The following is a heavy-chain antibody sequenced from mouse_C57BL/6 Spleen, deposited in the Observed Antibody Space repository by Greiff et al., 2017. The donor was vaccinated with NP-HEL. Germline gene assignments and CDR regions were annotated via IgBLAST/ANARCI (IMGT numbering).Heavy chain of an antibody. V-gene: IGHV1-81*01. CDR2: IYPRSGNT. D-gene: IGHD1-1*01. CDR3: ARSPITTVVATGGYFDV. Sequence: VQLQQSGAELARPGASVKLSCKASGYTFTSYGISWVKQRTGQGLEWIGEIYPRSGNTYYNEKFKGKATLSADKSSSTAYMELRSLTSEDSAFYFCARSPITTVVATGGYFDVWGTGTTVTVSS. J-gene: IGHJ1*03. CDR1: GYTFTSYG.